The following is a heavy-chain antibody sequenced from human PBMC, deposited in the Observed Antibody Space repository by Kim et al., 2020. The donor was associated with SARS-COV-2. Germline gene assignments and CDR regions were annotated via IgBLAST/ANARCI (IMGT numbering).Heavy chain of an antibody. D-gene: IGHD6-25*01. J-gene: IGHJ4*02. Sequence: SETLSLTCTVSGGSISSSSYYWGWIRQPPGKGLEWIGSIYYSGSTYYNPSLKSRVTISVDTSKNQFSLKLSSVTAADTAVYYCAGLAARGRLSYFDYWGQGTLVTVSS. V-gene: IGHV4-39*07. CDR2: IYYSGST. CDR3: AGLAARGRLSYFDY. CDR1: GGSISSSSYY.